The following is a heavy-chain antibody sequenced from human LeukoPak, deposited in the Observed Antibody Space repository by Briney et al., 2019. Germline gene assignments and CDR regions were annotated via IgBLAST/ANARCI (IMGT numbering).Heavy chain of an antibody. CDR2: VNGDGSST. D-gene: IGHD6-6*01. V-gene: IGHV3-74*01. J-gene: IGHJ3*01. Sequence: GGSLRLSCAASGFTFSTYWMHWVRQAPGKGLVWVSRVNGDGSSTNYADSVKGRFTISRDNAKNTLYLQMNSLRAEDTAVYYCARSSYSSSSSVWGQGTMVTVSS. CDR1: GFTFSTYW. CDR3: ARSSYSSSSSV.